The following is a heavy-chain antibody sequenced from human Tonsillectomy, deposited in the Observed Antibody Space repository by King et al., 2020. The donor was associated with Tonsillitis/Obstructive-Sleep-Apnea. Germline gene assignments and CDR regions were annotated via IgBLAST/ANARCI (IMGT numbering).Heavy chain of an antibody. D-gene: IGHD4-17*01. J-gene: IGHJ4*02. V-gene: IGHV5-51*01. Sequence: VQLVESGAEVKKPGESLKISCKGFGYIFTNFWIGWVRQMPGKGLEWMGIIYAGDSDTKYSPSFQGQVTISLDKSINTAYLQWSSLKASDTAMFYCMRHGDYSDYWGQGTLVTVSS. CDR2: IYAGDSDT. CDR1: GYIFTNFW. CDR3: MRHGDYSDY.